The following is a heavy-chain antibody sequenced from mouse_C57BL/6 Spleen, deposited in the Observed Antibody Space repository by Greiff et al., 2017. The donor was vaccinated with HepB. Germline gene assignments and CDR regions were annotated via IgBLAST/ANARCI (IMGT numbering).Heavy chain of an antibody. CDR1: GFTFSDYG. Sequence: EVQVVESGGGLVKPGGSLKLSCAASGFTFSDYGMHWVRQAPEKGLEWVAYISSGSSTIYYADTVKGRFTISRDNAKNTLFLQMTSLRSEDTAMYYCAGGLDYYGSGPWFAYWGQGTLVTVSA. J-gene: IGHJ3*01. V-gene: IGHV5-17*01. CDR2: ISSGSSTI. CDR3: AGGLDYYGSGPWFAY. D-gene: IGHD1-1*01.